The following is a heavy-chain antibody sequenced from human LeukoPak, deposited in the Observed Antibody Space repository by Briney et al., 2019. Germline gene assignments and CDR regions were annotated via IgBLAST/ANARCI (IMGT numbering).Heavy chain of an antibody. Sequence: SETLCLTCTVSGGSISGSYWSWIRQPPGKGLEWIAYMYNSGSTNYNPSLKSRVTISIDTSKNQFSLKLSSLTAADTAIYYCAGGIESYGDYGYWGQGILVTVSS. CDR3: AGGIESYGDYGY. CDR2: MYNSGST. D-gene: IGHD4-17*01. V-gene: IGHV4-59*01. CDR1: GGSISGSY. J-gene: IGHJ4*02.